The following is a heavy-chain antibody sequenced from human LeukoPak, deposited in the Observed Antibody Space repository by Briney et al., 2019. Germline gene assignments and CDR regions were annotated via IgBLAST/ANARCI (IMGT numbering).Heavy chain of an antibody. CDR1: EDSFTNYW. D-gene: IGHD6-19*01. CDR2: IYPGDSDT. V-gene: IGHV5-51*01. CDR3: ARLFAAGPKAGDY. J-gene: IGHJ4*02. Sequence: GESLKISCKGSEDSFTNYWIGWVREMPGKGLECMGIIYPGDSDTRYSPSFQGQVTISADKSSSTAYLQWSSPKASDTAMYYCARLFAAGPKAGDYWGQGTLVTVSS.